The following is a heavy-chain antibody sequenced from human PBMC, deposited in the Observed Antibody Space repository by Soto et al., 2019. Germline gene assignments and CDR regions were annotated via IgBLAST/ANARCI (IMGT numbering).Heavy chain of an antibody. CDR3: ARDMGPSGAYGY. CDR1: GFTFSTYW. D-gene: IGHD1-26*01. J-gene: IGHJ4*02. CDR2: IDPDGSQK. V-gene: IGHV3-7*03. Sequence: EVQLVDSGGDLVQPGGSLRLSCAASGFTFSTYWMSWVRQAPGKGLEWVANIDPDGSQKYYVDSVKGRFTISRDNAKNSLYLQMNSLRAEDTPVYYCARDMGPSGAYGYWGQGTLVTVSS.